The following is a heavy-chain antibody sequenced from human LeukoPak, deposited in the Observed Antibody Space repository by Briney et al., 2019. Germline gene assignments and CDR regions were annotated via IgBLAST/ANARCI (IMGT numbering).Heavy chain of an antibody. CDR2: INPSGGST. V-gene: IGHV1-46*01. D-gene: IGHD2/OR15-2a*01. J-gene: IGHJ4*02. CDR1: GYTFTSYY. CDR3: AREVPSTYYFDY. Sequence: ASVKVSCKASGYTFTSYYMHWVRQAPGQGLEWMGIINPSGGSTSYAQKFQGRVTMTRDTSTTTVYMELSSLRSEDTAMYYCAREVPSTYYFDYWGQGTLVTVSS.